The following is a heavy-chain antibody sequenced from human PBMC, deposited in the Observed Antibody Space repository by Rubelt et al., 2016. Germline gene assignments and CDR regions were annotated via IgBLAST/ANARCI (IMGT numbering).Heavy chain of an antibody. CDR2: ISHSGNT. CDR1: GGSFNNYY. D-gene: IGHD1-1*01. J-gene: IGHJ2*01. CDR3: ARAPPTVIEYFDL. V-gene: IGHV4-34*01. Sequence: QVQLQQWGAGLLKPSDTLSLTCAVYGGSFNNYYWSWIRQPPGKGLEWIGEISHSGNTKYNPSLKSRITISVDTSKNQFSLKVTPVTAADTAVYYCARAPPTVIEYFDLWGRGTLVTVSS.